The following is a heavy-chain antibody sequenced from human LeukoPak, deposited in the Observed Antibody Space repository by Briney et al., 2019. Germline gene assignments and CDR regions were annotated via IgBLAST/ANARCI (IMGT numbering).Heavy chain of an antibody. D-gene: IGHD3-10*01. Sequence: PSETLSLTCTVSGYSVSSGYFWGWIRQPPGKGLEWIGSVYHSGSTYYNPSLKSRVTISVDTSKNQFSLKLSSVTAADTAVYYCARQDLYGSPLYFDYWGQGTLVTVSS. J-gene: IGHJ4*02. CDR3: ARQDLYGSPLYFDY. CDR2: VYHSGST. CDR1: GYSVSSGYF. V-gene: IGHV4-38-2*02.